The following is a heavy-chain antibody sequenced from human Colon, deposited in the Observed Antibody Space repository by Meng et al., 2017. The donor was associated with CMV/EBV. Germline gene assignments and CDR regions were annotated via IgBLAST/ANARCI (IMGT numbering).Heavy chain of an antibody. CDR2: ISGSGGST. CDR1: GFSFSSYD. CDR3: DGSDF. D-gene: IGHD6-25*01. J-gene: IGHJ4*02. Sequence: GESLKISCAASGFSFSSYDMSWARQAPGKGLEWVSTISGSGGSTYYADSLKGRFTISRDNSKNTLYLQMNRLTAEDPALYYCDGSDFWGQGTLVTVSS. V-gene: IGHV3-23*01.